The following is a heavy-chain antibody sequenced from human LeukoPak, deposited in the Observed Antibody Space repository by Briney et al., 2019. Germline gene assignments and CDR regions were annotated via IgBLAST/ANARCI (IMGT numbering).Heavy chain of an antibody. J-gene: IGHJ4*02. CDR2: ISSSNYI. D-gene: IGHD5-18*01. CDR1: GFTFSSYS. V-gene: IGHV3-21*01. CDR3: ARASVDRAMAVDY. Sequence: GGSLRLSCAASGFTFSSYSMNWIRQAPGKGLEWVSSISSSNYIYYADSVRGRLTISRDNAKNSLFLQMNSLRVEDTAVYYCARASVDRAMAVDYWGQGTLVSVSS.